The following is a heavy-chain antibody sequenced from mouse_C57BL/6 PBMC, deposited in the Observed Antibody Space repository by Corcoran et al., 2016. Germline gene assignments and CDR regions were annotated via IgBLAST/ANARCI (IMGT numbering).Heavy chain of an antibody. J-gene: IGHJ4*01. V-gene: IGHV1-19*01. CDR3: ARDYSNYVYYAMDY. Sequence: EVQLQQSGPVLVKPGASVKMSCKASGYTFTDYYMNWVKQSHGKSLEWIGVINPYNGGTSYNQKFKGKATLTVDKSSSTAYMELNSLTSEDSAVYYCARDYSNYVYYAMDYWGQGTSVTVSS. CDR2: INPYNGGT. CDR1: GYTFTDYY. D-gene: IGHD2-5*01.